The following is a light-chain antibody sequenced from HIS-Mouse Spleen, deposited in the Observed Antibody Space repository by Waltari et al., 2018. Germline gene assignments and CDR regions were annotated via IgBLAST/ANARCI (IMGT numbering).Light chain of an antibody. CDR2: DVS. CDR3: CSYAGSYTLL. V-gene: IGLV2-11*01. Sequence: QSALTQPRSVSGSPGQSVTISCTGTSSDVGGYNYVSWYQQHPGTATNLMIYDVSKRPSGVPDRFSGYKSGNTASLTISGLQAEDEADYYCCSYAGSYTLLFGGGTKLTVL. CDR1: SSDVGGYNY. J-gene: IGLJ2*01.